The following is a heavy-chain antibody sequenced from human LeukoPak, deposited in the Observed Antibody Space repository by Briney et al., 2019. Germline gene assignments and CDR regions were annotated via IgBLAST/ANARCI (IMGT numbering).Heavy chain of an antibody. CDR1: GGSFSGYY. CDR2: INHSGST. D-gene: IGHD3-16*01. V-gene: IGHV4-34*01. J-gene: IGHJ4*02. CDR3: ARGRLVHNY. Sequence: KPSETLSLTCAVYGGSFSGYYWNWIRQPPGKGLEWIGEINHSGSTNYNPSLKSRVTISVDTSKNQFSLKLSSVTAADTAVYYCARGRLVHNYWGQGTLVTVSS.